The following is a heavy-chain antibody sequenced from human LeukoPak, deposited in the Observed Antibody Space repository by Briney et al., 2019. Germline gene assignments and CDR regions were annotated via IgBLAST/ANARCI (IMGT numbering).Heavy chain of an antibody. CDR2: INPNSGGT. V-gene: IGHV1-2*02. Sequence: ASVKVSCKASGYTFTGYYINWVRQAPGQGLEWMGWINPNSGGTNYEQKFQGRVTMTRDTSISTAYMELSRLRSDDTAVFYCAAGRGYCSGGSCYGDDSFDIWGQGTMVTVSS. CDR1: GYTFTGYY. D-gene: IGHD2-15*01. J-gene: IGHJ3*02. CDR3: AAGRGYCSGGSCYGDDSFDI.